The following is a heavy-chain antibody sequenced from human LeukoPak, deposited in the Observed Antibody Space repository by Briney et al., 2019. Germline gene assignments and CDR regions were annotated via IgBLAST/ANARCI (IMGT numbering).Heavy chain of an antibody. J-gene: IGHJ6*03. CDR1: GFTVSSNY. CDR2: IYSGGST. Sequence: GGSLRLSCAASGFTVSSNYMSWVRQAPGKGLEWVSVIYSGGSTYYADSVKGRFTISRDNSKNTLYLQMNSLRAEDTAVYYCAKDLKQLVPPYYYYYMDVWGKGTTVTVSS. CDR3: AKDLKQLVPPYYYYYMDV. D-gene: IGHD6-13*01. V-gene: IGHV3-53*01.